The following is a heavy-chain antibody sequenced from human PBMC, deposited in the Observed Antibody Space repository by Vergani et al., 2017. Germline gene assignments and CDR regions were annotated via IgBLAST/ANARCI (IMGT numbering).Heavy chain of an antibody. V-gene: IGHV3-30*02. D-gene: IGHD2-2*01. Sequence: VQLVESGGGLVKPGGSLRLSCAASGFTFSSYGMHWVRQAPGKGLEWVAFIRYDGSNKYYADSVKGRFTISRDNSKNTLYLQMNSLRAEDTAVYYCARGSKGEGYCSSTSCYRYYYYYMDVWGKGTTVTVSS. CDR1: GFTFSSYG. CDR3: ARGSKGEGYCSSTSCYRYYYYYMDV. CDR2: IRYDGSNK. J-gene: IGHJ6*03.